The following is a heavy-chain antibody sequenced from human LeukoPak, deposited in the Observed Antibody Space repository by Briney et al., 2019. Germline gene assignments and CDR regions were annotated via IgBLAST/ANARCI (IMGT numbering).Heavy chain of an antibody. D-gene: IGHD6-13*01. J-gene: IGHJ5*02. CDR2: ISSSSSYI. CDR1: GFTVSSNY. CDR3: ARGGAAAAPNWFDP. Sequence: GGSLRLSCAASGFTVSSNYMSWVRQAPGKGLEWVSSISSSSSYIYYADSVKGRFTISRDNAKNSLYLQMNSLRAEDTAVYYCARGGAAAAPNWFDPWGQGTLVTVSS. V-gene: IGHV3-21*01.